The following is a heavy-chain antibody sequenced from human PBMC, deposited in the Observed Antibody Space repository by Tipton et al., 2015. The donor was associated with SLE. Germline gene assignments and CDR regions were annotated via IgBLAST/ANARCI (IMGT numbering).Heavy chain of an antibody. Sequence: TLSLTCSVSGASISTYYWSWIRQHPGQGLEYIGYIYYSGTSYCIPSLKSRVTISVDTSKNEFSLTLNSVTAADTAVYYCARGRVSSAYYRHVNMDFWGQGTLVTVSS. V-gene: IGHV4-31*03. J-gene: IGHJ4*02. CDR2: IYYSGTS. D-gene: IGHD3-22*01. CDR3: ARGRVSSAYYRHVNMDF. CDR1: GASISTYY.